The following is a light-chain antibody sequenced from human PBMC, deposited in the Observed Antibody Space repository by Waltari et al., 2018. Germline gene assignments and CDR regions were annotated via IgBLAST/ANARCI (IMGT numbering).Light chain of an antibody. CDR1: SRDIGGYNY. Sequence: QSALTQPASVSGSPGQSITISCTGTSRDIGGYNYVSWYQQHPGKAPKLIIYEVSNRPSGVSNRFSGSKSGNTASLTISGLQAEDEADYSCSSYTSNSTLYVFGTGTKVTVL. CDR3: SSYTSNSTLYV. V-gene: IGLV2-14*01. J-gene: IGLJ1*01. CDR2: EVS.